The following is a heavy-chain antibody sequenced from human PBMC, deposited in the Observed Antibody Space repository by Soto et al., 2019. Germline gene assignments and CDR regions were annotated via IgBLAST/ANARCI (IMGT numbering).Heavy chain of an antibody. Sequence: SETLSLTCSVSVGSVTKNYWTWIRQSPGKGLEWIGYVYYSGSTNYNPSLKSRVTMSLDTSKNQLSLTLSSVTAADTGIYSCARVTGWGFSSSWPYYFDDWGQGIMVSVSS. CDR2: VYYSGST. CDR1: VGSVTKNY. CDR3: ARVTGWGFSSSWPYYFDD. J-gene: IGHJ4*02. V-gene: IGHV4-59*02. D-gene: IGHD6-13*01.